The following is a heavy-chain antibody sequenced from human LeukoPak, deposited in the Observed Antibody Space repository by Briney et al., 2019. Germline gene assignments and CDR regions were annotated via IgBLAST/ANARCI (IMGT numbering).Heavy chain of an antibody. CDR1: GFTFSSSG. Sequence: GGTLRLSCAASGFTFSSSGMSWVRQAPGKGLEWVSGIIASGGTTYYADSVKGRFTISRDNAKNSLYLQMNSLRAEDTAVYYCARAWTGYSYGDYWGQGTLVTVSS. J-gene: IGHJ4*02. CDR2: IIASGGTT. V-gene: IGHV3-23*01. D-gene: IGHD5-18*01. CDR3: ARAWTGYSYGDY.